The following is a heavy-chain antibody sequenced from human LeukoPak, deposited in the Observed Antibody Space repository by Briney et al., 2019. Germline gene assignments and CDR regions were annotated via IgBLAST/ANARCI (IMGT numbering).Heavy chain of an antibody. Sequence: ASVKVSCKVSGYTLTELSMHWVRQAPGKGLEWMGGFDPEDGETIYARKFRGRVTMTEDTSTDTAYMELSSLRSEDTAVYYCATPGGSGWYWVFDYWGQGTLVTVSS. CDR3: ATPGGSGWYWVFDY. J-gene: IGHJ4*02. CDR1: GYTLTELS. CDR2: FDPEDGET. D-gene: IGHD6-19*01. V-gene: IGHV1-24*01.